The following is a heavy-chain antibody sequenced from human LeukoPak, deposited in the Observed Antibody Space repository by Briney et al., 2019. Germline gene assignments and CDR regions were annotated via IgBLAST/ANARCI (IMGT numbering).Heavy chain of an antibody. Sequence: PSETLSLTCAVSGGSISSYYWSWIRQPAGKGLEWIGRIYTSGSTNYNPSLKSRVTMSVDTSKNQFSLKLSSVTAADTAVYYCARKGSYYDSSGQFDYWGQGTLVTVSS. CDR1: GGSISSYY. J-gene: IGHJ4*02. V-gene: IGHV4-4*07. CDR2: IYTSGST. D-gene: IGHD3-22*01. CDR3: ARKGSYYDSSGQFDY.